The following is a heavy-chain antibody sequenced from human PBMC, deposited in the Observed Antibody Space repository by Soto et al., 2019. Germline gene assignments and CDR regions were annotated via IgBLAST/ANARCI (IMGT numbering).Heavy chain of an antibody. Sequence: EVQLLESGGGLVQPGGSLRLSCAASGFTFSSYARSWVRHAPGKGLEWVSAISGSGGSTYYADSVKGRFTISRDNSKNTLYLQMNSLRAEDTAVYYCAKASRSGYDRAILDYWGQGTLVTVSS. CDR1: GFTFSSYA. D-gene: IGHD5-12*01. V-gene: IGHV3-23*01. CDR2: ISGSGGST. J-gene: IGHJ4*02. CDR3: AKASRSGYDRAILDY.